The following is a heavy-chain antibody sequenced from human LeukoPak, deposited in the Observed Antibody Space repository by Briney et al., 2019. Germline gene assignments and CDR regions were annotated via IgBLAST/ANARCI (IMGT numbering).Heavy chain of an antibody. CDR2: IYPGDSDA. V-gene: IGHV5-51*01. CDR3: ARWNSGSYYKGSYYYYGMDV. Sequence: GESLKISCKGSGYSFTSYWIGWVRQMPGKGLEWMGIIYPGDSDARYSPSFQGQVTISADKSISTAYLQWSSLKASDTAMHYCARWNSGSYYKGSYYYYGMDVWGQGTTVTVSS. D-gene: IGHD3-10*01. CDR1: GYSFTSYW. J-gene: IGHJ6*02.